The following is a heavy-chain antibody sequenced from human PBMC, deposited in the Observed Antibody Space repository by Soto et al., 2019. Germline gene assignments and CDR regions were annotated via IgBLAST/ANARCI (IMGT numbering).Heavy chain of an antibody. J-gene: IGHJ4*02. Sequence: QITLKESGPTLVKPTQTLKLTCAFSGFSLSTRRFAVGWIRQPPGTALEWLALIYWDEDKWYSPSLKSRLTITEDTSINQVVLTMTTMDPVKTATYNCAHRLRGYAYNCDYSSQGTMVIVSS. D-gene: IGHD5-12*01. CDR1: GFSLSTRRFA. CDR3: AHRLRGYAYNCDY. CDR2: IYWDEDK. V-gene: IGHV2-5*02.